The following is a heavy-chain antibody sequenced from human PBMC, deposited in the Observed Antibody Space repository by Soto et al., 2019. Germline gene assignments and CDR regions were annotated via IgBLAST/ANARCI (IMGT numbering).Heavy chain of an antibody. D-gene: IGHD2-21*02. Sequence: QVQLVESGGGVVQPGRSLRLSCAASGFTFSSYGMHWVRQAPGKGLEWVAVISYDGSNKYYADSVKGRFTISRDNSEXTLYLQMNSLRAEDTAVYYCAQAEVTVVTPYYFDYWGQGTLVTVSS. CDR3: AQAEVTVVTPYYFDY. CDR2: ISYDGSNK. V-gene: IGHV3-30*18. CDR1: GFTFSSYG. J-gene: IGHJ4*02.